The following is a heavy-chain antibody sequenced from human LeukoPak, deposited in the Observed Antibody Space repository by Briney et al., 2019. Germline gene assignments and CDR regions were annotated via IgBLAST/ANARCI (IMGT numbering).Heavy chain of an antibody. Sequence: GGSLRLSCAASGFTFSSYAMSWVRQAPGKGLEWVSAISGSGGTIYYADSVKGRFTISRDNAKNSLYLQMNSLRAEDTAVYYCARDRGRMTTVSLWEYYYYYMDVWGKGTTVTVSS. J-gene: IGHJ6*03. D-gene: IGHD4-11*01. CDR2: ISGSGGTI. CDR3: ARDRGRMTTVSLWEYYYYYMDV. CDR1: GFTFSSYA. V-gene: IGHV3-23*01.